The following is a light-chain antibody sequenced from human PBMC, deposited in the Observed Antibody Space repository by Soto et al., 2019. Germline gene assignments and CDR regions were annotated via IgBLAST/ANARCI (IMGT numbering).Light chain of an antibody. J-gene: IGKJ1*01. CDR3: QQYNSLWT. CDR1: XXISSW. V-gene: IGKV1-5*01. CDR2: DAT. Sequence: TQSPSTLSASVGDRVTITXXXXXXISSWLAWYQQKLGKAPKLLIYDATRLESGVPSRFSGSGSGTEFTLTISSLQPDDFATYYCQQYNSLWTFGQGTKVQIK.